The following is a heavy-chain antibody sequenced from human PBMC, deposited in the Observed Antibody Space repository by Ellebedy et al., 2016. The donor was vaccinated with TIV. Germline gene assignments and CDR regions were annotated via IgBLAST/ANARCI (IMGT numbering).Heavy chain of an antibody. V-gene: IGHV3-23*01. J-gene: IGHJ4*02. CDR1: GFTFSSYA. CDR2: ISGSGGST. CDR3: AKEDSSGSPPFDY. Sequence: GESLKISXAASGFTFSSYAMSWVRQAPGKGLEWVSAISGSGGSTYYADSVKGRFTISRDNSKNTLYLQMNSLRAEDTAVYYCAKEDSSGSPPFDYWGQGTLVTVSS. D-gene: IGHD6-19*01.